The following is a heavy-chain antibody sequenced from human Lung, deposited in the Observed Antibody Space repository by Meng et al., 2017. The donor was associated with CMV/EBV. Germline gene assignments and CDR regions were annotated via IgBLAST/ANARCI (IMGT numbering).Heavy chain of an antibody. J-gene: IGHJ4*02. D-gene: IGHD2-2*02. CDR2: IIPILGIA. CDR1: GGTLSSYT. Sequence: SXXVSXXASGGTLSSYTISWVRQAPGQGLEWRGRIIPILGIANYAQKFQGRVTITADDSTSTAYMELSSLRSEDTAVYYCAGRYCSSNSCYSGFDYWGQGTLVTVSS. V-gene: IGHV1-69*02. CDR3: AGRYCSSNSCYSGFDY.